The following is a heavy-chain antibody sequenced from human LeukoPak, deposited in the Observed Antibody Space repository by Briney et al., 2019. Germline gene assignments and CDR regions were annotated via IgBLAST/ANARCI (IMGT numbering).Heavy chain of an antibody. Sequence: GGSLRLSCAASGFTFSGSAMHWVRQASGKGLEWVGRIRSKANSYATAYAASVKGRFTISRDDSKNTAYLQMNSLRAEDTAVYYCARDGDPAYYYYMDVWGKGTTVTVSS. CDR3: ARDGDPAYYYYMDV. V-gene: IGHV3-73*01. J-gene: IGHJ6*03. CDR2: IRSKANSYAT. D-gene: IGHD6-25*01. CDR1: GFTFSGSA.